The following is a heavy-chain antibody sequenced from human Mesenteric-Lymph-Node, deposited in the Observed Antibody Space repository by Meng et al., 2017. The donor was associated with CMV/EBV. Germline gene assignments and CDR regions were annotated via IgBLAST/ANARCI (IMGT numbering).Heavy chain of an antibody. CDR2: IIPILGIA. CDR1: GGTFSSYA. J-gene: IGHJ4*02. Sequence: SVKVSCKASGGTFSSYAISWVRQAPGQGLEWMGGIIPILGIANYAQKFQGRVTITADKSTSTAYMELSSLRSEDTAVYYCAKGPHYSSFFPTVPFFDYWGQGVLVTVSS. CDR3: AKGPHYSSFFPTVPFFDY. D-gene: IGHD4-11*01. V-gene: IGHV1-69*10.